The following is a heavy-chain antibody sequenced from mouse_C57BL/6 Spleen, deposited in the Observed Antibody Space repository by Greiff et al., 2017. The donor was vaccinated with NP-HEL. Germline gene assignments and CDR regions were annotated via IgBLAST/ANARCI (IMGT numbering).Heavy chain of an antibody. D-gene: IGHD2-4*01. V-gene: IGHV1-50*01. CDR3: AAMITTLFDY. CDR2: IDPSGSYT. Sequence: QVQLQQPGAELVKPGASVKLSCTASGYTFTSYWMQWVKQRPGQGLEWIGEIDPSGSYTNYNQKFKGKATLTEDTSTSTAYMQLSSLTSEDSAVYYCAAMITTLFDYWGQGTTLTVSS. CDR1: GYTFTSYW. J-gene: IGHJ2*01.